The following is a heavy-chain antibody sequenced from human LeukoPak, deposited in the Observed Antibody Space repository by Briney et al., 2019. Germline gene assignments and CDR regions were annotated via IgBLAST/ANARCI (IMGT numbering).Heavy chain of an antibody. Sequence: GDSLKISCKGLGYSFSSYWNAWVRQRPGKGLEWMGIIDPGGLETRYDPSFQGQATISADSSTSPAYLQWSSLRASDTAMYYCARASRDGYNQDFDHWGQGTLVTV. D-gene: IGHD5-24*01. CDR1: GYSFSSYW. J-gene: IGHJ4*02. CDR3: ARASRDGYNQDFDH. CDR2: IDPGGLET. V-gene: IGHV5-51*01.